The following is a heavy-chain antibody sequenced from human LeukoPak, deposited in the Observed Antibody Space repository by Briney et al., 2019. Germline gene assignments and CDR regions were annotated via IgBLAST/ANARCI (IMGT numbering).Heavy chain of an antibody. D-gene: IGHD3-10*01. V-gene: IGHV3-30*02. J-gene: IGHJ4*02. CDR3: AKRGPGSPQSGKYYFDY. CDR1: GFSFSSYG. CDR2: IQYGGSKK. Sequence: LSGGSLRLSCAASGFSFSSYGLHWVRQAPGKGLEWVAFIQYGGSKKYYADSVQGRFTISRDSSKNTPYLQMNSLRAEDTAVYYCAKRGPGSPQSGKYYFDYWGQGTLVTVSS.